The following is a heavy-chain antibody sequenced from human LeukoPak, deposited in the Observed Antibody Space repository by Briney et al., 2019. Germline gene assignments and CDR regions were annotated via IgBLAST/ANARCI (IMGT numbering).Heavy chain of an antibody. Sequence: GGSLRVSCAASGFTFSSYEMNWVRQAPGKGLEWVSYISSSGSTIYYADSVKGRFTISRANAKNSLYLQMNSLRAEDTAVYYCARTDIGDWGYFDYWGQGTLVTVSS. CDR2: ISSSGSTI. CDR1: GFTFSSYE. D-gene: IGHD3/OR15-3a*01. CDR3: ARTDIGDWGYFDY. V-gene: IGHV3-48*03. J-gene: IGHJ4*02.